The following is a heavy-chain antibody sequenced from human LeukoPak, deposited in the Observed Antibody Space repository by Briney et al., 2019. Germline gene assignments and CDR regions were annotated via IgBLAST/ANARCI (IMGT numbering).Heavy chain of an antibody. V-gene: IGHV1-18*04. CDR2: ISAYNGNT. CDR1: GYTFSTHW. CDR3: ARDKAACSSGWALDY. Sequence: ASVKVSCKTSGYTFSTHWMHWVRQAPGQGLEWMGWISAYNGNTNYAQKLQGRVTMTTDTSTSTAYMELRSLRSDDTAVYYCARDKAACSSGWALDYWGQGTLVTVSS. D-gene: IGHD6-19*01. J-gene: IGHJ4*02.